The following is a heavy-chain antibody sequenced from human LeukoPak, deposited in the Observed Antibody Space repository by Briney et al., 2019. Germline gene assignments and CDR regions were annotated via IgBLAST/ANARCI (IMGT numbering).Heavy chain of an antibody. CDR2: IYYSGST. J-gene: IGHJ4*02. D-gene: IGHD3-10*01. V-gene: IGHV4-59*08. CDR3: ARARRDITMVRGVIIDY. CDR1: GGSISSYY. Sequence: SETLSLTCTVSGGSISSYYWSWIRQPPGKGLEWIGYIYYSGSTYYNPSLKSRVTISVDTSKNQFSLKLSSVTAADTAVYYCARARRDITMVRGVIIDYWGQGTLVTVSS.